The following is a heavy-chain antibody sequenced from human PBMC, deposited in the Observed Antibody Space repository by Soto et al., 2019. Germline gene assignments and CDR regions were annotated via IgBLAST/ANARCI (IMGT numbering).Heavy chain of an antibody. CDR2: IKSDGSST. CDR1: GFTFSNYW. D-gene: IGHD2-15*01. CDR3: ARDTTYSYCSGGNCYQGIFDY. V-gene: IGHV3-74*01. J-gene: IGHJ4*02. Sequence: GGSLRLSCAASGFTFSNYWLHWVRQAPGKGLVWVSHIKSDGSSTTYADSVKGRFTISRDNAKKTLYLQMNSLRVEDTAVYYCARDTTYSYCSGGNCYQGIFDYWGQGTLVTVSS.